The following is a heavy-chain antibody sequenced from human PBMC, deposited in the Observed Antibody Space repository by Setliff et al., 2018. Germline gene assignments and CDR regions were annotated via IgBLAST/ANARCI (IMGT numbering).Heavy chain of an antibody. CDR2: INTNTGNP. Sequence: ASVKVSCKASGGTFTNYAINWMRQAPGQGLEWMGWINTNTGNPSYAQGFTGRFVFSLDTSVSTAYLQISSLKAEDTAIYYCARGSRFGKIVYRGDYYLDVWGKGTTVTVSS. CDR3: ARGSRFGKIVYRGDYYLDV. CDR1: GGTFTNYA. J-gene: IGHJ6*03. D-gene: IGHD3-10*01. V-gene: IGHV7-4-1*02.